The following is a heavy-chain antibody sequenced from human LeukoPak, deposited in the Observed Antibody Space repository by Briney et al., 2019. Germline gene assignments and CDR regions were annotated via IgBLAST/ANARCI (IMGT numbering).Heavy chain of an antibody. J-gene: IGHJ4*02. CDR3: AKPQPITMIVFSHRYYFDY. Sequence: PGGSLRLSCAASGFTFSSYAMIWVRQAPGKGLEWVSAISGSGGSTYYADSVKGRFTISRDNSKNTLYLQMNSLRAEDTAVYYCAKPQPITMIVFSHRYYFDYWGQGTLVTVSS. CDR1: GFTFSSYA. V-gene: IGHV3-23*01. CDR2: ISGSGGST. D-gene: IGHD3-22*01.